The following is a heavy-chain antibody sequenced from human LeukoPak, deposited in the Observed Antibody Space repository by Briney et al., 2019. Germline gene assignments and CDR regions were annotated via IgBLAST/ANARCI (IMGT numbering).Heavy chain of an antibody. CDR2: ISAYNGNT. D-gene: IGHD3-22*01. V-gene: IGHV1-18*01. J-gene: IGHJ3*02. CDR3: ARDFREAMIVVVTPDAFDI. CDR1: GYTFTSYG. Sequence: ASVKVSCKASGYTFTSYGISWVRQAPGQGLEWMGWISAYNGNTHYAQKLQGRVTMTTDTSTSTAYMELRSLRSDDTAVYYCARDFREAMIVVVTPDAFDIWGQGTMVTVSS.